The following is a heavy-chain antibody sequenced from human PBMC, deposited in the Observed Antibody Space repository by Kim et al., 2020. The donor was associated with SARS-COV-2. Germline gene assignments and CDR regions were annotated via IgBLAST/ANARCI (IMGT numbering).Heavy chain of an antibody. CDR2: IWYDGSNK. V-gene: IGHV3-33*01. J-gene: IGHJ6*03. CDR1: GFTFSSYG. CDR3: ALAAAAPSYYYMDV. D-gene: IGHD6-13*01. Sequence: GGSLRLSCAASGFTFSSYGMHWVRQAPGKGLEWVAVIWYDGSNKYYADSVKGRFTISRDNSKNTLYLQMNSLRAEDTAVYYCALAAAAPSYYYMDVWGKGTTVTVSS.